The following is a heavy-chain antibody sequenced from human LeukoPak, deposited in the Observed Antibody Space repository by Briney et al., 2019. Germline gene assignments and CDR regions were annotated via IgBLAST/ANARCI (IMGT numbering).Heavy chain of an antibody. CDR2: IGTSSSYI. Sequence: GGSLRLSCAASGFXFSSYIMNWVRQAPRKGQEWVASIGTSSSYIYYADSVKGRFTVSRDNPKNSLYLQMNSLRAEDTAVYYCARGALVIDYWGQGALVTVSS. CDR1: GFXFSSYI. J-gene: IGHJ4*02. V-gene: IGHV3-21*06. D-gene: IGHD3-16*02. CDR3: ARGALVIDY.